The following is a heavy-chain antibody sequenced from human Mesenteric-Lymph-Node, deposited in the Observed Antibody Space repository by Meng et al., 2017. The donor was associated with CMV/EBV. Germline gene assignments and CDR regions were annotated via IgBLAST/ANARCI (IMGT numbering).Heavy chain of an antibody. CDR2: ISSSSSYI. J-gene: IGHJ3*02. Sequence: GESLKISCAASGFTFSSYSMNWVRQAPGKGLEWVSSISSSSSYIYYADSVKGRFTISRDNAKNSLYLQMNSLRAEDTAVYYCARGFVLRFLEWPILGEAFDIWGQGTMVTVSS. CDR3: ARGFVLRFLEWPILGEAFDI. CDR1: GFTFSSYS. V-gene: IGHV3-21*01. D-gene: IGHD3-3*01.